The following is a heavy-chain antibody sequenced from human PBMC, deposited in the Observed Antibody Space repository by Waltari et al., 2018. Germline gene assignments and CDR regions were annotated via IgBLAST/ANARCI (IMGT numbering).Heavy chain of an antibody. J-gene: IGHJ4*02. D-gene: IGHD6-19*01. Sequence: QLLESGGGLAQPGGSLRLSCAASGLVFNIYAMSWVRQSPGKGREWVSGISSNGDTTYYADSVKGRFTISRDNSKNSLFLEMNNLRGDDTAIYYCVKSEISGWYVMDSWGQGTLVSVSS. CDR1: GLVFNIYA. CDR3: VKSEISGWYVMDS. CDR2: ISSNGDTT. V-gene: IGHV3-23*01.